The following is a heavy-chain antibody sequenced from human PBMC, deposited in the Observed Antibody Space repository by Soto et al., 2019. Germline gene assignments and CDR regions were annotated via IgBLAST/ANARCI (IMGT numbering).Heavy chain of an antibody. CDR3: ARDVRCSSTSCLWDYYGMDV. V-gene: IGHV4-31*03. D-gene: IGHD2-2*01. CDR2: IYYSGST. Sequence: SETLSLTCTVSGGSISSGGYYWSWIRQYPGKGLEWIGYIYYSGSTYYNPSLKSRVTISVDTSKNQFSLKLSSVTAADTAVYYCARDVRCSSTSCLWDYYGMDVWGQGTTVTVSS. CDR1: GGSISSGGYY. J-gene: IGHJ6*02.